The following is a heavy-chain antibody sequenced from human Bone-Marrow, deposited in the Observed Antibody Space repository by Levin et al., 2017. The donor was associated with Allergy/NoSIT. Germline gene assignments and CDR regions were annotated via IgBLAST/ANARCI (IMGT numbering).Heavy chain of an antibody. J-gene: IGHJ4*02. CDR1: GFTFGDYA. CDR3: TRDNKAVLRYFGWLSY. CDR2: IRSKAYGGTT. Sequence: GGSLRLSCTASGFTFGDYAMSWFRQAPGKGLEWVGFIRSKAYGGTTEYAASVKGRFTISRDDSKSIAYLQMNSLKTEDTAVYYCTRDNKAVLRYFGWLSYWGQGTLVTVSS. V-gene: IGHV3-49*03. D-gene: IGHD3-9*01.